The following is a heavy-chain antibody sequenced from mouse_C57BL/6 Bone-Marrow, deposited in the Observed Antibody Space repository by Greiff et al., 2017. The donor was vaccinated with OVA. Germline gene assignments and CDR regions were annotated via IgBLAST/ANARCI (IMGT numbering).Heavy chain of an antibody. CDR3: STLPDWFAY. CDR1: GFNFKDDY. Sequence: VQLQQSGAELVRPGASVKLSCTASGFNFKDDYMHWVKQRPEQGLEWIGWIDPDNGYTEYASKFQGKATITADTSSNTAYLQLSSLTSEDTAVYYGSTLPDWFAYWGQGTLVTVSA. J-gene: IGHJ3*01. V-gene: IGHV14-4*01. CDR2: IDPDNGYT.